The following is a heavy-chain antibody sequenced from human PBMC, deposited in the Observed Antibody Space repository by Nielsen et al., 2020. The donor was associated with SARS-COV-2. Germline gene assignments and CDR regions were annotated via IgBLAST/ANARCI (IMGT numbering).Heavy chain of an antibody. J-gene: IGHJ6*02. D-gene: IGHD2-15*01. CDR2: ISYDGSNK. CDR1: GFTFSSYG. CDR3: AKRAARDYYYYGMDV. Sequence: GGSLRLSCAASGFTFSSYGMHWVRQAPGKGLEWVAVISYDGSNKYYADSVKGRFTISRDNSKNTLYLQMNSLSAEDTAVYYCAKRAARDYYYYGMDVWGQGTTVTVSS. V-gene: IGHV3-30*18.